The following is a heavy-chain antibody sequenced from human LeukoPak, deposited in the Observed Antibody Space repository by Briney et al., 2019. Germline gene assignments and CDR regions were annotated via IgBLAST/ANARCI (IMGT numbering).Heavy chain of an antibody. J-gene: IGHJ6*02. Sequence: ASVKVSCKASGYTFTSYGISWVRQAPGQGLEWMGWISAYSGNTNYAQKLQGRVTMTTDTSTSTAYMELRSLRSDDTAVYYCARDIVVVVAATRYYGMDVWGQGTTVTVSS. D-gene: IGHD2-15*01. V-gene: IGHV1-18*01. CDR3: ARDIVVVVAATRYYGMDV. CDR1: GYTFTSYG. CDR2: ISAYSGNT.